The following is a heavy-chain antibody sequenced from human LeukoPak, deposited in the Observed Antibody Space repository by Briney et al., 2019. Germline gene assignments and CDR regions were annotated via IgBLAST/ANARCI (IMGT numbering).Heavy chain of an antibody. V-gene: IGHV3-23*01. CDR2: LSGSGGRT. J-gene: IGHJ4*02. Sequence: SGGSLRLSCAASGFTFSSYAMSWVRQAPGKGLEWVSALSGSGGRTYYADSLRGRFTISRDNSKNTLYLEMSSLRAEDTAIYYCAKDRVGAILYFDYWGQGSLVTVSS. CDR1: GFTFSSYA. D-gene: IGHD1-26*01. CDR3: AKDRVGAILYFDY.